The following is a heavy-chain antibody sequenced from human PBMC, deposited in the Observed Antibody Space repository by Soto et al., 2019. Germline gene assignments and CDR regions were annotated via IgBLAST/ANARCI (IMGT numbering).Heavy chain of an antibody. J-gene: IGHJ4*02. CDR3: ARTSNCDISDYDDLDY. V-gene: IGHV3-21*06. D-gene: IGHD3-22*01. CDR2: INYSGTYK. CDR1: GFIFTSSD. Sequence: EGQLVESGGGLVEPGGSLRLSCAASGFIFTSSDMTWVRQAPGKGLEYVSSINYSGTYKFYAEPAKGRFTISRANAKNTQYLQMNSLTAEDTAVYYCARTSNCDISDYDDLDYWGQGTLVIVSS.